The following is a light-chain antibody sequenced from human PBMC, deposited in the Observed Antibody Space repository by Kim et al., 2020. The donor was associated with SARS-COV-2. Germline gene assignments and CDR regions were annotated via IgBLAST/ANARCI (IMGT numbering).Light chain of an antibody. V-gene: IGKV3-20*01. CDR3: QQYGSSPNLT. CDR1: QSVSSSY. Sequence: PGERATLSCRASQSVSSSYLAWYQQKPGQAPRLLIYGASSRATGIPDRFSGSGSGTDFTLTISRLEPEDFAVYYCQQYGSSPNLTFGGGTKVEIK. J-gene: IGKJ4*01. CDR2: GAS.